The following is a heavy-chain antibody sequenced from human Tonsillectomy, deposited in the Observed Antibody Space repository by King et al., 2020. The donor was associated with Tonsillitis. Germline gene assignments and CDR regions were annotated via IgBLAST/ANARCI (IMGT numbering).Heavy chain of an antibody. CDR2: IYHGGNA. V-gene: IGHV4-38-2*01. CDR1: GYSISSGAW. D-gene: IGHD6-13*01. Sequence: QLQESGPGLVKPSETLSLTCGVFGYSISSGAWWGWIRQPPGKGLEWIGSIYHGGNAYYNPSLKSRVTISVDTSENQFSLRLSSVTAADTAVYFCARSLYSIAGAGRYFDYWGQGILVTVSS. CDR3: ARSLYSIAGAGRYFDY. J-gene: IGHJ4*02.